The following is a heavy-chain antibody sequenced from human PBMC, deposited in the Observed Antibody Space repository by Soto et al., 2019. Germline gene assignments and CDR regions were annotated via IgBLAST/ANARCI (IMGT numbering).Heavy chain of an antibody. CDR1: GYTFTSYD. J-gene: IGHJ5*02. D-gene: IGHD2-8*01. CDR2: MNPNSGNT. V-gene: IGHV1-8*01. CDR3: ARHFPRMAPFDP. Sequence: ASVKVSCKASGYTFTSYDINWVRQATGQGLEWMGWMNPNSGNTGYAQKFQGRVTMTRNTSISTAYMELSSLRSEDTAMYYCARHFPRMAPFDPWGQGTLVTVSS.